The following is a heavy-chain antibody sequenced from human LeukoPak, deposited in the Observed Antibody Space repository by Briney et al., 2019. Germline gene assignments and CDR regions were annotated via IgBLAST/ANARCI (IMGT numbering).Heavy chain of an antibody. J-gene: IGHJ6*03. CDR3: ARMYSSSYVMDYYYYYYMDV. Sequence: SETLSLTCTVSGGSISSYYWSWIRQPPGKGLEWIGYIYYSGSTNYNPSLKSRVTISVDTSKNQFSLKLSSVTAADTAVYYCARMYSSSYVMDYYYYYYMDVWGKGTTVTISS. D-gene: IGHD6-13*01. CDR1: GGSISSYY. V-gene: IGHV4-59*01. CDR2: IYYSGST.